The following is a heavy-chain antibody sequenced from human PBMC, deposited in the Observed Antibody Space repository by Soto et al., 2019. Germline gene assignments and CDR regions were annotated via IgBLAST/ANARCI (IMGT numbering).Heavy chain of an antibody. Sequence: GGSLRLSCAASGFTFSSYSMSWFRLPPGKGLEWVSLIYSGGTTYYADSVKGRFTISRDNSKNTLYPQMNSLRVEDTAVYYCARNGWGMATVGMWGPGTLVTVSS. J-gene: IGHJ4*02. CDR1: GFTFSSYS. V-gene: IGHV3-53*01. CDR2: IYSGGTT. CDR3: ARNGWGMATVGM. D-gene: IGHD4-4*01.